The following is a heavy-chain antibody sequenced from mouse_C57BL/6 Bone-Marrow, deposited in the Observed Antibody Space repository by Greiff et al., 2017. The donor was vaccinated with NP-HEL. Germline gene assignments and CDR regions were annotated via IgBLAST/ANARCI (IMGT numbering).Heavy chain of an antibody. CDR2: ISDGGSYT. V-gene: IGHV5-4*01. CDR1: GFTFSSYA. J-gene: IGHJ3*01. Sequence: EVQVVESGGGLVKPGGSLKLSCAAPGFTFSSYAMSWVRQTPEKRLEWVATISDGGSYTYYPDNVKGRFTISRDNAKNNLYLQMSHLKSEDTAMYYCARDRRFAYWGQGTLVTVSA. CDR3: ARDRRFAY.